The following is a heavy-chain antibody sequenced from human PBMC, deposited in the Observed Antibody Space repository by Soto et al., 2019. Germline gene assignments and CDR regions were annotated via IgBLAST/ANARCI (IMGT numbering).Heavy chain of an antibody. Sequence: QVQLVQSGAEVKKPGASVKISCKASGYNFTSYDINGVRQATGQGLEWMGWMNPNSGNTGYAQKFQGRGTMTRNTTISTSYMELNSPRSEDTAVYYCARGKQGILDHWGQGIMVTVSS. D-gene: IGHD1-20*01. V-gene: IGHV1-8*01. CDR2: MNPNSGNT. CDR1: GYNFTSYD. J-gene: IGHJ4*02. CDR3: ARGKQGILDH.